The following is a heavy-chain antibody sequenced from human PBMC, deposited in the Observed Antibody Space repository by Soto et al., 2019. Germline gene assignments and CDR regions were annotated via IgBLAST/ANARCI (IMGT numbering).Heavy chain of an antibody. CDR2: ISYEGRIQ. D-gene: IGHD1-26*01. V-gene: IGHV3-30*18. CDR3: AKEGTTKRSYYFDF. CDR1: GFTFSSYG. J-gene: IGHJ4*02. Sequence: QVQLVESGGSVVQPGRSLRLSCAASGFTFSSYGMQWVRQAPGKGLEWVAVISYEGRIQYYADSVKGRFTISIDNSKDTMYLQMNSLRTEDMAVYYCAKEGTTKRSYYFDFWGQGTLVTVSS.